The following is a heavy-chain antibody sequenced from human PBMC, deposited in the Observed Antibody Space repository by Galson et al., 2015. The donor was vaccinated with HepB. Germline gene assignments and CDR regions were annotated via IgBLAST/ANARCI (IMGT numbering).Heavy chain of an antibody. CDR2: IKQDGSEK. V-gene: IGHV3-7*01. CDR1: GFTFSSYW. J-gene: IGHJ6*02. CDR3: AREVAAAGTEPYYYGMDV. Sequence: SLRLSCAASGFTFSSYWMSWVRQAPGKGLEWVANIKQDGSEKYYVDSVKGRFTISRDNAKNSLYLQMNSLRAEDTAVYYCAREVAAAGTEPYYYGMDVWGQGTTVTVSS. D-gene: IGHD6-13*01.